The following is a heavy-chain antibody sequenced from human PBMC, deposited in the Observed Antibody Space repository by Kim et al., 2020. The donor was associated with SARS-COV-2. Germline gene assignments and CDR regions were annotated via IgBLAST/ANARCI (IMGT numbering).Heavy chain of an antibody. Sequence: SVKVSCKASGGTFSSYAISWVRQAPGQGLEWMGGIIPIFGTANYAQKFQGRVTITADESTSTAYMELSSLRSEDTAVYYCARALNYCSGGSCYSGWFDPWGQGTLVTVSS. V-gene: IGHV1-69*13. D-gene: IGHD2-15*01. CDR2: IIPIFGTA. CDR1: GGTFSSYA. J-gene: IGHJ5*02. CDR3: ARALNYCSGGSCYSGWFDP.